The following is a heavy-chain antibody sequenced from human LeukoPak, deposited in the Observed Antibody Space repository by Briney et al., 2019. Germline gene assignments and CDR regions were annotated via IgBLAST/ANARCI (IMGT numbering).Heavy chain of an antibody. CDR1: GYTFTSYG. V-gene: IGHV1-18*01. CDR3: ARVGAPLYMIVVVPTKGYFDY. CDR2: ISAYNGNT. J-gene: IGHJ4*02. D-gene: IGHD3-22*01. Sequence: ASVKVSCKASGYTFTSYGISWVRQPPGQGLELMGFISAYNGNTNYAQKLQGRVTMTTDTSTSTAYMELRSLRSDDTAVYYCARVGAPLYMIVVVPTKGYFDYWGQGTLVTVSS.